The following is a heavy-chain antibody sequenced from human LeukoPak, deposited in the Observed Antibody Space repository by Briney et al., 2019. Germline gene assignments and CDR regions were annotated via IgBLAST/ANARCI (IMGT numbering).Heavy chain of an antibody. D-gene: IGHD4-17*01. CDR2: ISSSGNTI. V-gene: IGHV3-48*03. Sequence: GGSLRLSCAASGFTFSSYEMNWVRQAPGKGLEWVSYISSSGNTIYYADSVKGRFTISRDNAKNSLYLLMNSLRAEDTAVYYCARALRTVWGYYFDYWGQGTLVTVSS. CDR1: GFTFSSYE. J-gene: IGHJ4*02. CDR3: ARALRTVWGYYFDY.